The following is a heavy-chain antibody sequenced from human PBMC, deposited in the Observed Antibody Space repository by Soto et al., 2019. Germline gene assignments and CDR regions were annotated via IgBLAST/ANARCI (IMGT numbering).Heavy chain of an antibody. CDR1: GGSFSTYC. Sequence: SETLSLTCVVSGGSFSTYCYSWIRQSPGKGLEWIGEINHNGNNNYSPSLKSRVTMSLDTSKNQFSLKLTSVTAADTAVYYCARPRGLRFSVADVFDVWGQGAMVTVSS. V-gene: IGHV4-34*01. CDR2: INHNGNN. CDR3: ARPRGLRFSVADVFDV. J-gene: IGHJ3*01. D-gene: IGHD3-3*01.